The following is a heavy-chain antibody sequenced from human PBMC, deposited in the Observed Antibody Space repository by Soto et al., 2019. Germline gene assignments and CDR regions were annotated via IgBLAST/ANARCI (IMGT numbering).Heavy chain of an antibody. J-gene: IGHJ6*02. CDR1: GYSFISYW. CDR2: IYPGDSDT. V-gene: IGHV5-51*01. CDR3: ARVGHYYYGMDV. D-gene: IGHD3-3*01. Sequence: GESLKISCKGSGYSFISYWIGWVRQMPGKGLEWMGIIYPGDSDTRYSPSFQGQVTISADKSISTAYMELSSLSSEDTAVYYCARVGHYYYGMDVWGQGTTVTVSS.